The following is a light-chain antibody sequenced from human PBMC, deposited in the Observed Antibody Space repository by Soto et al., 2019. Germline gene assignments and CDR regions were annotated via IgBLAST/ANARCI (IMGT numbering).Light chain of an antibody. J-gene: IGKJ1*01. CDR2: DAS. V-gene: IGKV1-5*01. CDR1: QSIRSW. Sequence: DIQMTQSPSTLSAFVGDRVTIACRASQSIRSWLAWYQQKPGKAPKLLIYDASSLESGVPSRFSGSGSGTEFTLTISSLQPDDFATYYCQQYNSYSWTFGQGTKVDIK. CDR3: QQYNSYSWT.